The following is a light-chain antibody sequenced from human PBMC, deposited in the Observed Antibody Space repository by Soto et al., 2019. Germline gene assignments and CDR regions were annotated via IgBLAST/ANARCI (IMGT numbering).Light chain of an antibody. CDR2: DVT. J-gene: IGLJ1*01. Sequence: QSALTEPACVSVSPGQSVTVSCTGTSSDVGGYNFVSWYRQLPGEAPKLVISDVTNRPSGVSNRFSGSKSGNTASLTISGLQAEDEAHYYCSSYTTSSTHVFGTGTKVTVL. CDR3: SSYTTSSTHV. V-gene: IGLV2-14*03. CDR1: SSDVGGYNF.